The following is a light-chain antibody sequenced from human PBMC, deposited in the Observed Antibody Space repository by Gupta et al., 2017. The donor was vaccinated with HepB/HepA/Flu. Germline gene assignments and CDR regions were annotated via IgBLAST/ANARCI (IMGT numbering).Light chain of an antibody. CDR3: LQLTSYPIT. V-gene: IGKV1-9*01. Sequence: DIQLTQSPSFLSASVGDRVTITCRASQGISSYLAWYQQKPGKDPKLLIYAASTLQSGVPSRFSGSGSGTEFTLTISSLQPEDFATYYCLQLTSYPITFGPGTKVDIK. CDR1: QGISSY. J-gene: IGKJ3*01. CDR2: AAS.